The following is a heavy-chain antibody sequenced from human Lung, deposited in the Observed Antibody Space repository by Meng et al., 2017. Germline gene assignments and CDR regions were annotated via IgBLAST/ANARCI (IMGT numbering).Heavy chain of an antibody. D-gene: IGHD6-13*01. J-gene: IGHJ4*02. Sequence: VQLVEVGGGLVKAGGSLRLSCVAFCFSVTEAWMSWVRQAPGKGLEWVGRIKSNSDGGTTDYAAPVKGRFTISRDDSKNTLYLQMNSLITEDTAEYFCATGAAAADHWGQGTLVTVSS. CDR3: ATGAAAADH. CDR2: IKSNSDGGTT. V-gene: IGHV3-15*01. CDR1: CFSVTEAW.